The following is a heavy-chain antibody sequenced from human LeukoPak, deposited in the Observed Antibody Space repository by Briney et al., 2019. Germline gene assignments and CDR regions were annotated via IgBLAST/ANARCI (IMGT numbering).Heavy chain of an antibody. V-gene: IGHV1-46*01. Sequence: ASVKVSCKASGYTFTSYYTHWVRQAPGQGLEWMGIINPSGGSTSYAQKFQGRVTMTRDMSTSTVYMELSSLRSEDTAVYYCARPRPGRYECFDPWGQGTLVTVSS. CDR2: INPSGGST. D-gene: IGHD5-12*01. CDR3: ARPRPGRYECFDP. J-gene: IGHJ5*02. CDR1: GYTFTSYY.